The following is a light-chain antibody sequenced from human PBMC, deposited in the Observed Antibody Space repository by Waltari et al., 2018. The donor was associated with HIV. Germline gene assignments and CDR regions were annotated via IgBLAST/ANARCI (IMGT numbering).Light chain of an antibody. V-gene: IGLV3-1*01. CDR3: QAWDSSTVV. J-gene: IGLJ1*01. Sequence: SYELTQPPSVSVSPGQTASITCSGDKLGAKYACWYQQKPGQSPVLVIYQDSKRPSGIPERFSGSNSGNTATLTISGTQAMDEADYYCQAWDSSTVVFGTGTKVTVL. CDR1: KLGAKY. CDR2: QDS.